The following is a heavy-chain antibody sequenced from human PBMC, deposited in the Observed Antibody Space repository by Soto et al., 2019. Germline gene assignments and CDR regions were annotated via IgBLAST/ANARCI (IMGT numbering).Heavy chain of an antibody. V-gene: IGHV1-46*03. CDR3: ATSPHLGELSLHY. CDR2: INPSGGST. J-gene: IGHJ4*02. CDR1: GYTFTSYY. Sequence: QVQLVQSGAEVKKPGASVKVSCKASGYTFTSYYMYWVRQAPGQGLEWMGIINPSGGSTSYAQKFQGRVTMTRDTSTSTVYMELSSLRSEDTAVYYCATSPHLGELSLHYWGQGTLVTVSS. D-gene: IGHD3-16*02.